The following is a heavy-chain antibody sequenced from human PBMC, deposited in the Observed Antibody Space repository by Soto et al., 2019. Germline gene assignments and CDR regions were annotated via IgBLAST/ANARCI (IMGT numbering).Heavy chain of an antibody. Sequence: QVQLVQSGAEVKKPGSSVKVSCKASGGTFSSYTISWVRQAPGQGLEWMGRIIPILGIANYAQKFQGRVTITADKSTSTAYMELSSLRSEDTAVYYCAGGYCSSTSCRNYYYYMDVWGKGTTVTVSS. D-gene: IGHD2-2*01. CDR3: AGGYCSSTSCRNYYYYMDV. CDR1: GGTFSSYT. J-gene: IGHJ6*03. V-gene: IGHV1-69*02. CDR2: IIPILGIA.